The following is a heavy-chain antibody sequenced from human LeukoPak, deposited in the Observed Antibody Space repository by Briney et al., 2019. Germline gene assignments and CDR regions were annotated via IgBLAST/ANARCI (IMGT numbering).Heavy chain of an antibody. CDR1: GFIFRDYA. CDR3: AKHDGWELHDYCFDY. J-gene: IGHJ4*02. V-gene: IGHV3-23*01. Sequence: GGSLRLSCVASGFIFRDYAMGWVRQASGKGLEWVAAINKNGAEMFYADSVKGRFTISRDNSKNTLNMHLRSLRADDTAVYYCAKHDGWELHDYCFDYWGQGTLVTASS. D-gene: IGHD1-26*01. CDR2: INKNGAEM.